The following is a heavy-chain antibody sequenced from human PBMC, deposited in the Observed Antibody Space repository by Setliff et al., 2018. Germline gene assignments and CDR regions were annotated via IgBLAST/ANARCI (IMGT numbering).Heavy chain of an antibody. D-gene: IGHD6-19*01. V-gene: IGHV1-24*01. CDR3: ATDPSRIAVAGHDAFDI. J-gene: IGHJ3*02. CDR2: FDPEDGET. CDR1: GYTLTELS. Sequence: ASVKVSCKVSGYTLTELSMHWVRQAPGKGLEWMGGFDPEDGETIYAQKFQGRATMTEDTSTDTAYMELSSLRSEDTAVYYCATDPSRIAVAGHDAFDIWGQGTMVTVSS.